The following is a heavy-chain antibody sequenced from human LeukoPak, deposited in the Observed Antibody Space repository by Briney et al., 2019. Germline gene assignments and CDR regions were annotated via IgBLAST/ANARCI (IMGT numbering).Heavy chain of an antibody. CDR2: IVVGSGNT. CDR3: AAGPYYYGSGSPYPIGY. J-gene: IGHJ4*02. V-gene: IGHV1-58*01. D-gene: IGHD3-10*01. Sequence: GTSVKVSCKASGFTFTSSAVQWVRQARGQRLEWIGWIVVGSGNTNYAQKFQERVTITRDMSTSTAYMELSSLRSEDTAVYYCAAGPYYYGSGSPYPIGYWGQGTLVTVSS. CDR1: GFTFTSSA.